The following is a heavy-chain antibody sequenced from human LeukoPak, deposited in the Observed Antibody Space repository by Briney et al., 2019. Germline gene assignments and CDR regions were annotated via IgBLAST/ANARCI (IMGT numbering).Heavy chain of an antibody. D-gene: IGHD3-3*01. V-gene: IGHV3-23*01. CDR2: ISGSGGST. CDR3: ARYDFWSGYYPDY. J-gene: IGHJ4*02. Sequence: GGSLRLSCAASGFTFSSYAMSWVRQAPGKGLEWVSAISGSGGSTYYADSVKGRFTISRDNSENTLYLQMNSLRAEDTAVYYCARYDFWSGYYPDYWGQGTLVTVSS. CDR1: GFTFSSYA.